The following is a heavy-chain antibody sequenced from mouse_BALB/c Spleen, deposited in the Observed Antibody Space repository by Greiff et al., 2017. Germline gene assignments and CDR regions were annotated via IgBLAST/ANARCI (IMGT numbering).Heavy chain of an antibody. CDR1: GFTFSDYY. Sequence: EVQLQQSGGGLVKPGGSLKLSCAASGFTFSDYYMYWVRQTPEKRLEWVATISDGGSYTYYPDSVTGRFTISRDNAKNNLYLQMSSLKSEDTAMYYCARVEHGYSGAMDDWGQGTSVTVSS. CDR2: ISDGGSYT. CDR3: ARVEHGYSGAMDD. J-gene: IGHJ4*01. V-gene: IGHV5-4*02. D-gene: IGHD2-3*01.